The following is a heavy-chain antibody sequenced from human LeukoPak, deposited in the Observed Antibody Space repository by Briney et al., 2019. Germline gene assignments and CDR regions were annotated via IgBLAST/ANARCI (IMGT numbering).Heavy chain of an antibody. CDR3: ATVYSYDSSAYYRLDY. J-gene: IGHJ4*02. D-gene: IGHD3-22*01. CDR2: FDPEDGER. Sequence: ASVKVSCKVSGYTLTKLSMHWVRQAPGKGLEWMGTFDPEDGERLYAQKFQGRLTMTEDTSTDTAYMELSSLRAEDTAVYYCATVYSYDSSAYYRLDYWGQGTLVTVSS. V-gene: IGHV1-24*01. CDR1: GYTLTKLS.